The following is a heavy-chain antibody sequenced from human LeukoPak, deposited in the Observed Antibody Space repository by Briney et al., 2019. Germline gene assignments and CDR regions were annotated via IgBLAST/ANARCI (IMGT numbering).Heavy chain of an antibody. J-gene: IGHJ4*02. V-gene: IGHV4-59*01. CDR3: ARVIAAAYYFDY. D-gene: IGHD2-15*01. Sequence: SETLSLTCIVSGGSITSYYWSWFRQPPGEGLEWIGYIYYTGSTNYNPSLSSRVTISIDTSKTQFSLRLSSVTAADTAVYYCARVIAAAYYFDYWGQGTLVTVSS. CDR1: GGSITSYY. CDR2: IYYTGST.